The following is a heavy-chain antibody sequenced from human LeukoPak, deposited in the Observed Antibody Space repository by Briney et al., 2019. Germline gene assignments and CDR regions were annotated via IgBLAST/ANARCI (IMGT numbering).Heavy chain of an antibody. V-gene: IGHV4-34*01. CDR3: ARLPYSYGYEFGYFDY. J-gene: IGHJ4*02. CDR1: GGSFSGYY. CDR2: INHSGST. D-gene: IGHD5-18*01. Sequence: SETLSLTCAVYGGSFSGYYWSWIRQPPGKRLEWIGEINHSGSTNYSPSLKTRVTISVDTSKNQFSLKLSPVTAADTAVYYCARLPYSYGYEFGYFDYWGQGTLVTVSS.